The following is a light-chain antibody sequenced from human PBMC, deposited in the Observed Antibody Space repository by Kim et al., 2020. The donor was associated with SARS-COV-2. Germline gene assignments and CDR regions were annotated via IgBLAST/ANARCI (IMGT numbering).Light chain of an antibody. CDR2: WAS. V-gene: IGKV4-1*01. J-gene: IGKJ2*03. Sequence: DIVMTQSPDSLAVSLGERATINCKSNQTLFYSSNNKNNLAWYQQRPGQSPKLLIYWASTRGSGVPDRFSGSGSGTDFTRTINTRQAEDVAVYYCQQYYDAPRSFGQGTKLEI. CDR1: QTLFYSSNNKNN. CDR3: QQYYDAPRS.